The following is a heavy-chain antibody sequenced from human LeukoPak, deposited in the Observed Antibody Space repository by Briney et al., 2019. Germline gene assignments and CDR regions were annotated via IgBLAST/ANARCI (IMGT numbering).Heavy chain of an antibody. V-gene: IGHV5-51*01. CDR3: ARQNDFRLDY. D-gene: IGHD3-3*01. CDR2: IYPGDSDT. J-gene: IGHJ4*02. Sequence: GESLKISCKGSGYTFSSYWIGWVRQMPGKGLEWMGIIYPGDSDTRHSPSLQGQVTISVDTSIGTAYLQWSSLKASDPAIYYCARQNDFRLDYWGQGTLVTVSS. CDR1: GYTFSSYW.